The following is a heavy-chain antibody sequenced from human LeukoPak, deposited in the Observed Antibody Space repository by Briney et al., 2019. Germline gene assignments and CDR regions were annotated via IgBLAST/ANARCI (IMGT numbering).Heavy chain of an antibody. CDR1: GGSFSISTSHYN. CDR2: IYYSGST. D-gene: IGHD6-6*01. Sequence: SETLSLTCTLSGGSFSISTSHYNWGWIRQPPGKGLEWLGSIYYSGSTYYNPSLKSRVAISVDTSKNHFSLKLSSVTAADTAVYYCARLPYSSSSYYFDYWGQGTLVTVSS. V-gene: IGHV4-39*02. CDR3: ARLPYSSSSYYFDY. J-gene: IGHJ4*02.